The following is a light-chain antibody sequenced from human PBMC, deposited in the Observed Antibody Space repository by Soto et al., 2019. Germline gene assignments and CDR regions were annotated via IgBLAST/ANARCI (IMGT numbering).Light chain of an antibody. CDR1: QRVSSSY. CDR2: GVS. V-gene: IGKV3-20*01. J-gene: IGKJ4*01. CDR3: QQYGDSPLT. Sequence: EILLTQSPGTLSLSPGERATLSCRDSQRVSSSYLAWYHQRPGQAPRLLIYGVSSRATGIPDRFSGSGAGTDFTLTISRLEPEDFAVYYCQQYGDSPLTFGGGTKVDIK.